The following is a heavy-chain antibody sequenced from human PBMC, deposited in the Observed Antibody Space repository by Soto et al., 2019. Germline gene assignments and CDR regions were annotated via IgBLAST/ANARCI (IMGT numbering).Heavy chain of an antibody. CDR2: ISSSSSYT. J-gene: IGHJ4*02. CDR3: ANGYSSSWYGY. CDR1: GFTFSDYY. Sequence: GGSLRLSCAASGFTFSDYYMSWIRQAPGKGLEWVSYISSSSSYTNYADSVKGRLTISRDNAKNSLYLQMNSLRAEDTAVYYCANGYSSSWYGYWGQGTLVTVSS. V-gene: IGHV3-11*03. D-gene: IGHD6-13*01.